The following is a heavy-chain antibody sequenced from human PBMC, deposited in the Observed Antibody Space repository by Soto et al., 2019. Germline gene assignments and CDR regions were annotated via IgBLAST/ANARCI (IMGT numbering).Heavy chain of an antibody. CDR2: INHSGST. J-gene: IGHJ5*02. CDR1: GGSFSGYY. Sequence: SETLSLTCAVDGGSFSGYYWSWIRQPPGKGLEWIGEINHSGSTNYNPSLKSRVTISVDTSKNQFSLKLSSVTAADTAVYYCASLTRGYCSGGSCYSEYNWFDPWGQGTLVTVSS. D-gene: IGHD2-15*01. CDR3: ASLTRGYCSGGSCYSEYNWFDP. V-gene: IGHV4-34*01.